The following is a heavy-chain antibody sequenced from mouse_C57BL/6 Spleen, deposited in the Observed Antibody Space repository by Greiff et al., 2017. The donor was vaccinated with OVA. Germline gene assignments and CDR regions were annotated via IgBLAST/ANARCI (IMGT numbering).Heavy chain of an antibody. D-gene: IGHD2-1*01. CDR3: ARGEYGNYWYFDV. CDR2: ISDGGSYT. Sequence: DVQLVESGGGLVKPGGSLKLSCAASGFTFSSYAMSWVRQTPEKRLEWVATISDGGSYTYYPDNVKGRFTISRDNAKNNLYLQMSHLKSEDTSMYYCARGEYGNYWYFDVWGTGTTVTVSS. J-gene: IGHJ1*03. CDR1: GFTFSSYA. V-gene: IGHV5-4*01.